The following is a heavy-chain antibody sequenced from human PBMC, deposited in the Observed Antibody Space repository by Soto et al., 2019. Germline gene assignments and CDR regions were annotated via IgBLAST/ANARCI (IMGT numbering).Heavy chain of an antibody. CDR3: ARLTSWYRYNWFAP. J-gene: IGHJ5*01. V-gene: IGHV4-59*01. Sequence: SETLSLTCSVSGGSIKNYYWNWIRQAPGKGLEWIGYIYYSGSTNYHPSLRGRVTISVDTSKNQFSLKLTSVTAADTAAYYCARLTSWYRYNWFAPSGQGTLLTVSS. CDR1: GGSIKNYY. D-gene: IGHD6-13*01. CDR2: IYYSGST.